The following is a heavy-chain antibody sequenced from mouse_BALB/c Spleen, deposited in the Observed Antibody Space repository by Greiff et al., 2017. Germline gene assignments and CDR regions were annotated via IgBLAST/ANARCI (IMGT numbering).Heavy chain of an antibody. V-gene: IGHV1-87*01. Sequence: SGAELARPGASVKLSCKASGYTFTSYWMQWVKQRPGQGLEWIGAIYPGDGDTRYTQKFKGKATLTADKSSSTAYMQLSSLASEDSAVYYCARGGNYDYFYYAMDYWGQGTSVTVSS. J-gene: IGHJ4*01. D-gene: IGHD2-4*01. CDR2: IYPGDGDT. CDR1: GYTFTSYW. CDR3: ARGGNYDYFYYAMDY.